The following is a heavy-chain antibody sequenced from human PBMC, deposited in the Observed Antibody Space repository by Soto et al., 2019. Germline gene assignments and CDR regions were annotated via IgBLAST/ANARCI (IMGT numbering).Heavy chain of an antibody. Sequence: SETLSLTCAVSGGSFSSGAYYWSWIRQHPGKGLEWIGYTYNSGTTYYNPSLKSRVSISLDTSKNHFSLKLSSVTAADTAVCYCARSIVSVNWFDPWGQGTLVTVSS. CDR1: GGSFSSGAYY. J-gene: IGHJ5*02. D-gene: IGHD3-22*01. CDR3: ARSIVSVNWFDP. CDR2: TYNSGTT. V-gene: IGHV4-31*11.